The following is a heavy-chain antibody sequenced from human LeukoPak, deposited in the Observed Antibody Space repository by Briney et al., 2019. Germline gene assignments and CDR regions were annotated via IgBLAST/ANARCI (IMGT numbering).Heavy chain of an antibody. J-gene: IGHJ5*02. V-gene: IGHV4-59*01. CDR2: IYGSGST. CDR1: GGSISSYY. Sequence: SETLSLTCTVSGGSISSYYWSWIRQPPGKGLEWLGHIYGSGSTNYNPSLKSRVTLSVDTSKNQFSLKLSSVTAADTAVYYCAREGTSGTHLNWFDPSGQGTLVTVSS. CDR3: AREGTSGTHLNWFDP. D-gene: IGHD1-1*01.